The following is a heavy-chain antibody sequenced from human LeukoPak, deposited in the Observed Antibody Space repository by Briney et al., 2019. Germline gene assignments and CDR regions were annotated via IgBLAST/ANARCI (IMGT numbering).Heavy chain of an antibody. CDR3: ARCHCSGGSCYSGYYYMDV. Sequence: SETLSLTCTVSGGSISSSSYYWGWICEPPGKGLEWIGSIYYSGSTYYNPSLKSRVTISVDTSKNQFSLKLSSVTAADTAVYYCARCHCSGGSCYSGYYYMDVWGKGTTVTVSS. D-gene: IGHD2-15*01. CDR2: IYYSGST. CDR1: GGSISSSSYY. J-gene: IGHJ6*03. V-gene: IGHV4-39*01.